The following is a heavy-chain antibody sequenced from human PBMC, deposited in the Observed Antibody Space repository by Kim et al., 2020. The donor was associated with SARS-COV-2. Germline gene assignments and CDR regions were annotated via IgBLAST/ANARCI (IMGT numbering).Heavy chain of an antibody. V-gene: IGHV1-3*01. D-gene: IGHD3-3*01. J-gene: IGHJ4*02. CDR3: ARPEHWSGVHCPVYDF. Sequence: QKFQGRVTMTRDTAASTAYMELRSLRSEDTAVYYCARPEHWSGVHCPVYDFWGQGTLVTVSS.